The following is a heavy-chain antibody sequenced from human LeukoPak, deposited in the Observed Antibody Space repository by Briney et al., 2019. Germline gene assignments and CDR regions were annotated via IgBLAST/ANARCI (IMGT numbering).Heavy chain of an antibody. Sequence: PSETLSLTCAVYGGSFSGYYWSWIRQPPGKGLEWIGEINHSGSTNYNPSLKSRVTISVDTSKNQFSLKLSSVTAADTAVYYCARLFWSGYPKPLYYYYYYMDVWGKGTTVTVSS. CDR2: INHSGST. J-gene: IGHJ6*03. V-gene: IGHV4-34*01. CDR3: ARLFWSGYPKPLYYYYYYMDV. D-gene: IGHD3-3*01. CDR1: GGSFSGYY.